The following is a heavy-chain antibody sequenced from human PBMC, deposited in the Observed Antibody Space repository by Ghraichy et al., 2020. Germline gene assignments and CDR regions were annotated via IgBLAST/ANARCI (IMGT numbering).Heavy chain of an antibody. V-gene: IGHV4-39*01. CDR1: GGSISSSSYY. CDR3: ARHFHGTKRWLQLLVDAFDI. CDR2: IYYSGST. J-gene: IGHJ3*02. Sequence: SQTLSLTCTVSGGSISSSSYYWGWIRQPPGKGLEWIGSIYYSGSTYYNPSLKIRVTISVDTSKNQFSLKLSTVTAADTAVYYCARHFHGTKRWLQLLVDAFDIWGQGTMVTVSS. D-gene: IGHD5-24*01.